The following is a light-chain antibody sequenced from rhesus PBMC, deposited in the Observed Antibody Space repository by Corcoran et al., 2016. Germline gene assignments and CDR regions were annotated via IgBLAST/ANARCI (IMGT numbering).Light chain of an antibody. CDR1: QDISRY. CDR3: LQHKSYPRT. J-gene: IGKJ1*01. V-gene: IGKV1-28*02. CDR2: TAS. Sequence: DIQMTQSSSSLSASVGDTVTITCRASQDISRYLNWFHQKPGKAPKLLIYTASNLESGVPSRFSGSGSGTEFTLTISSLQPEDFASYYWLQHKSYPRTFGQGTKVEIK.